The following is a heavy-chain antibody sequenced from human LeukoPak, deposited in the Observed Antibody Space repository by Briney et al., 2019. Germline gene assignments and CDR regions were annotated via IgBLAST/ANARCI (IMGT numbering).Heavy chain of an antibody. CDR1: GFTFSDYA. Sequence: GGSLRLSCVASGFTFSDYAMGWVRQAPGKGLEWVAAISGSGSSTYYPDSVKGRFTISRDNSENTLYLQMSSLRTNDTAVYYCAKDEVFDYVWGNFDYWGQGTQVTVSS. CDR3: AKDEVFDYVWGNFDY. D-gene: IGHD3-16*01. V-gene: IGHV3-23*01. CDR2: ISGSGSST. J-gene: IGHJ4*02.